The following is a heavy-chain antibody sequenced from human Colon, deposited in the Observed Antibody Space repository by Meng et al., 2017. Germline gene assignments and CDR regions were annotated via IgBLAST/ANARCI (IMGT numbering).Heavy chain of an antibody. CDR3: GRDQGRELINH. V-gene: IGHV4-30-4*01. CDR2: IYYSGST. J-gene: IGHJ4*02. D-gene: IGHD1-7*01. Sequence: QWRREGSGPGLLKPSQTLSLTCTVSGGSISSGDYYWSWIRQPPGKGLEWIGYIYYSGSTYYNPSLKSRVTISVDTSKNQSSLKLSSVTAADTAVYYCGRDQGRELINHWGQGTLVTVSS. CDR1: GGSISSGDYY.